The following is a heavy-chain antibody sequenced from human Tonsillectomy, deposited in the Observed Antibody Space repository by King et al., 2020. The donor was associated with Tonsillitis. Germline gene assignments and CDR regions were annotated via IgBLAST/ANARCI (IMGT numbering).Heavy chain of an antibody. J-gene: IGHJ6*03. CDR3: ARDPTTVTTYYYYYMDV. Sequence: QLVQSGAEVKKPGASVKVSCKASGYTFTSYGISWVRQAPGQGLEWMGWISAYNGNTNYAQKLQGRVTMTTDTSTSTAYMELRSLRSDDTAVYYCARDPTTVTTYYYYYMDVWGQGTTVTVSS. CDR2: ISAYNGNT. CDR1: GYTFTSYG. V-gene: IGHV1-18*01. D-gene: IGHD4-17*01.